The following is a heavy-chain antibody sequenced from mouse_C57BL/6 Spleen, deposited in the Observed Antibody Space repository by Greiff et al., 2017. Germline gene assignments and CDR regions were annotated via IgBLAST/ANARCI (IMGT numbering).Heavy chain of an antibody. CDR1: GFTFSSYG. D-gene: IGHD2-4*01. J-gene: IGHJ3*01. CDR3: ARQGHGYDYDAWFAY. V-gene: IGHV5-6*02. CDR2: ISSGGSYT. Sequence: EVKLVESGGDLVKPGGSLKLSCAASGFTFSSYGMSWVRQTPDKRLEWVATISSGGSYTYYPDSVKGRFTISRDNAKNTRYLQMSSLKSEDTAMYYCARQGHGYDYDAWFAYWGQGTLVTVSA.